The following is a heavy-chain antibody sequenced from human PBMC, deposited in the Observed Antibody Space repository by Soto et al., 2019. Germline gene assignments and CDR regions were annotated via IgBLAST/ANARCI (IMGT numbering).Heavy chain of an antibody. CDR3: ARDRGVRGVIRRYYYGMDV. Sequence: SETLSLARTSSNGSIGIYYWRWIRPPPGKGLEWIGYIYYSGRPNYNTSLNSRVTISVDTSNNQFYPKLSSVNAADTAVYYCARDRGVRGVIRRYYYGMDVWGPGTTATAS. CDR1: NGSIGIYY. D-gene: IGHD3-10*01. J-gene: IGHJ6*02. V-gene: IGHV4-59*01. CDR2: IYYSGRP.